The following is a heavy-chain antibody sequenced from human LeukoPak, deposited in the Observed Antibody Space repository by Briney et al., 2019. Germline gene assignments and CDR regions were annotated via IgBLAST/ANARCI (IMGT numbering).Heavy chain of an antibody. V-gene: IGHV4-39*01. D-gene: IGHD5-24*01. Sequence: PSETLSLTCSVSGGSIGSSSYCWGWIRQPPGKGLEWIGTICYSGSTFYNPSLKSRVTLSVDTSKNQFSLKLSSVTAADTAVYYRARTENYIPEDCFDPWGQGTLVTVSS. J-gene: IGHJ5*02. CDR3: ARTENYIPEDCFDP. CDR2: ICYSGST. CDR1: GGSIGSSSYC.